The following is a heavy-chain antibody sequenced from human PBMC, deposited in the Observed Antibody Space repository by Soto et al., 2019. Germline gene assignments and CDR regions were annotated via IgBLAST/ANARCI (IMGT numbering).Heavy chain of an antibody. CDR2: ISYDGSNK. CDR3: AKDLTNSYGYRGGRYYYYGMDV. V-gene: IGHV3-30*18. CDR1: GFTFSSYG. Sequence: GGSLRLSCAASGFTFSSYGIHWVRQAPGKGLEWVAVISYDGSNKYYADSVKGRFTISRDNSKNTLYLQMNSLRAEDTAVYYCAKDLTNSYGYRGGRYYYYGMDVWGQGTTVTVSS. J-gene: IGHJ6*02. D-gene: IGHD5-18*01.